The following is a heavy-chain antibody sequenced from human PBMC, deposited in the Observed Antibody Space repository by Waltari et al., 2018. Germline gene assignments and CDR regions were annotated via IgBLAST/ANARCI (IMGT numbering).Heavy chain of an antibody. CDR2: IDKSGITI. CDR1: GSTFTDYY. CDR3: ARDPHQAGDY. D-gene: IGHD2-2*01. J-gene: IGHJ4*02. V-gene: IGHV3-11*01. Sequence: QVQVVESGGGLVKPGGSLRLSCVASGSTFTDYYMSWIRQAPGKGLEWVSFIDKSGITIFYADSVKGRFTVSRDNAKNSLYLQMNTLSPDDTAVYYCARDPHQAGDYWGQGTLVTVSS.